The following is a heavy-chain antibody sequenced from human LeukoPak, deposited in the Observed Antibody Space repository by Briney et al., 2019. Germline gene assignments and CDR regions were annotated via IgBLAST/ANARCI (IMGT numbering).Heavy chain of an antibody. CDR3: ARVPVDTAMVSRYFDY. V-gene: IGHV4-59*01. D-gene: IGHD5-18*01. J-gene: IGHJ4*02. CDR1: GGSISSYY. Sequence: SETLSPTCTVSGGSISSYYWSWIRQPPGKGLEWIGYIYYSGSTNYNPSLKSRVTISVDTSKNQFSLKLSSVTAADTAVYYCARVPVDTAMVSRYFDYWGQGTLVTVS. CDR2: IYYSGST.